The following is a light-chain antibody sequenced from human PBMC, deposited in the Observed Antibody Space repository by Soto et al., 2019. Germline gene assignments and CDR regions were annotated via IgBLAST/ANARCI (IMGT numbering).Light chain of an antibody. V-gene: IGKV3-11*01. J-gene: IGKJ5*01. CDR3: QQRNIWPPVT. Sequence: EIGLTQSPATLSLSPGERATLSCRASPSVTNYLAWYEQKPGQPPRLLIYGAFNRAAGIPARFSGSGSGTDFTLTISSLEPEDSAVYYCQQRNIWPPVTFGQGTLLAI. CDR2: GAF. CDR1: PSVTNY.